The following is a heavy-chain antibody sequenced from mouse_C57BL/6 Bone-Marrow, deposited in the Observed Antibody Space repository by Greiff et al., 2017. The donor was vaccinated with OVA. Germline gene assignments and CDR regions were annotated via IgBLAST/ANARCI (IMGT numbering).Heavy chain of an antibody. CDR3: ARQGGSTVVAAYYAMDY. D-gene: IGHD1-1*01. Sequence: VHLVESGPGLVAPSQSLSITCTVSGFSFTSYGVHWVRQPPGKGLEWLVVIWSDGSTTYNSALKSRLSISKDNSKSQVFLKMNSLQTDDTAMYYCARQGGSTVVAAYYAMDYWGQGTSVTVSS. CDR1: GFSFTSYG. J-gene: IGHJ4*01. CDR2: IWSDGST. V-gene: IGHV2-6-1*01.